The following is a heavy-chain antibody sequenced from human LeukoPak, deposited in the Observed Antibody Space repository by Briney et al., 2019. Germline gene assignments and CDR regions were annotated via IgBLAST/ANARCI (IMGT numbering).Heavy chain of an antibody. CDR1: GGSFSGYY. CDR3: AREGYDSSGYIDY. D-gene: IGHD3-22*01. V-gene: IGHV4-34*01. CDR2: INHSGST. Sequence: PSETLSLNCAVYGGSFSGYYWSWIRQPPGKGLEWIGEINHSGSTNYNPSLKSRVTMSVDTSKNQFSLKLSSVTAADTAVYYCAREGYDSSGYIDYWGQGTLVTVSS. J-gene: IGHJ4*02.